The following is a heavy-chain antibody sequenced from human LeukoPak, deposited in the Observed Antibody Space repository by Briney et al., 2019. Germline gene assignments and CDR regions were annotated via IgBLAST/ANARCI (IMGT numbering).Heavy chain of an antibody. V-gene: IGHV3-30*03. J-gene: IGHJ6*02. CDR2: ISYDGSNK. CDR1: GFTFSSYG. D-gene: IGHD6-13*01. CDR3: ARDSPLYSRYGMDV. Sequence: GGSLRLSCSASGFTFSSYGMHWVRQAPGKGLEWVAVISYDGSNKYYADSVKGRFTISRDNSKNTLYLQMNSLRAEDTAVYYCARDSPLYSRYGMDVWGQGTTVTVSS.